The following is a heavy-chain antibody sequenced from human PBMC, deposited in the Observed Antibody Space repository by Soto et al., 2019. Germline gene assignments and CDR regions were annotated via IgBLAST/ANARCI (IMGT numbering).Heavy chain of an antibody. CDR2: IYYSGSN. V-gene: IGHV4-39*07. Sequence: SETLSLTCTVSGGSISSSSYYWGWIRQPPGKGLEWIGSIYYSGSNSYNPSLKSRVTISVDTPKNQFSLECSSVTAADTAVYYCARGQYEGIAAAGDAFDIWGQGTMVTVS. D-gene: IGHD6-13*01. CDR1: GGSISSSSYY. J-gene: IGHJ3*02. CDR3: ARGQYEGIAAAGDAFDI.